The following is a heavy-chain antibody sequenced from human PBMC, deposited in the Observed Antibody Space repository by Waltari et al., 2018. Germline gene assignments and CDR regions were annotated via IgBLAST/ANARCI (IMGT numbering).Heavy chain of an antibody. J-gene: IGHJ4*02. CDR1: GGSFSGYY. Sequence: QVQLQQWGAGLLKPSETLSLTCAVYGGSFSGYYWSWIRQPPGKGLEWIGEINHSGSTNYNPSLKSRVTISVDTSKNQFSLKLSSVTAADTAVYYCRIIIAAAGTGIDYWGQGTLVTVSS. V-gene: IGHV4-34*01. CDR2: INHSGST. D-gene: IGHD6-13*01. CDR3: RIIIAAAGTGIDY.